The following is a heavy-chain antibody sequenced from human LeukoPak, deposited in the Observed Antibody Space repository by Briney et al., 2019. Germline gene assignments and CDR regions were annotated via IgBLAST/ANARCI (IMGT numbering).Heavy chain of an antibody. CDR1: GFTFSSYA. CDR3: AREAGDGFGELLYLDY. D-gene: IGHD3-10*01. CDR2: ISYDGSNK. Sequence: GGSLRLSCAASGFTFSSYAMHWVRQAPGKGLEWVAVISYDGSNKYYADSVKGRFTISRDNSKNTLYLQVNSLRAEDTAVYYCAREAGDGFGELLYLDYWGQGTLVTVSS. V-gene: IGHV3-30*04. J-gene: IGHJ4*02.